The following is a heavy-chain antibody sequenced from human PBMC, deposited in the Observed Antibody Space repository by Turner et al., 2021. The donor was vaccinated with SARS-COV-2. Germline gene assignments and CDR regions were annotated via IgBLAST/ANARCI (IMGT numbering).Heavy chain of an antibody. CDR2: ISYDGSQQ. Sequence: QMQLVESGGGVVQPGRSLRLSCAASGFTFSTYGIHWVRQAPGKGLEWLAIISYDGSQQYFAESVKGRFAVSRDNSNNTESLLMNSLRAEDTAVYFCAKTRVSYRISNDPLEIWGQGTWVTVSS. V-gene: IGHV3-30*18. CDR1: GFTFSTYG. D-gene: IGHD2-8*01. J-gene: IGHJ3*02. CDR3: AKTRVSYRISNDPLEI.